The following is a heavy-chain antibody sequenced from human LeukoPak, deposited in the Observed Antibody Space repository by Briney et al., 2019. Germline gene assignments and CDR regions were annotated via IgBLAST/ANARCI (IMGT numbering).Heavy chain of an antibody. CDR3: ARSVDTAMATVY. J-gene: IGHJ4*02. CDR2: IYYSGST. Sequence: SETLSLTCPVSGGSISSSSYYWGWIRQPPGKGLEWIGSIYYSGSTYYNPSLKSRVTISVDTSKNQFSLKLSSVTAADTAVYYCARSVDTAMATVYWGQGTLVTVSS. CDR1: GGSISSSSYY. D-gene: IGHD5-18*01. V-gene: IGHV4-39*01.